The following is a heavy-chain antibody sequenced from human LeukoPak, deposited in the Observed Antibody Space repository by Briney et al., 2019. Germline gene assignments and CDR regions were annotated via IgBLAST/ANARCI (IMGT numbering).Heavy chain of an antibody. J-gene: IGHJ4*02. Sequence: PSETLSLTCTVSGGSISSYYWSWIRQPPGKGLEWIGYIYYSGSTNYNPSLKSRVTISVDTSKNQFSLKLSSVTAADTAVYYCARGKQPLDYWGQGTLVTVSS. CDR2: IYYSGST. CDR1: GGSISSYY. CDR3: ARGKQPLDY. V-gene: IGHV4-59*12. D-gene: IGHD6-13*01.